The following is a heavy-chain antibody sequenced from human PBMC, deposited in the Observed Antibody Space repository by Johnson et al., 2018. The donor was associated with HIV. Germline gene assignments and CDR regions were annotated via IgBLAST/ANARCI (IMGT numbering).Heavy chain of an antibody. CDR2: IWYDGSNK. D-gene: IGHD3-22*01. Sequence: QVQLVESGGGLVNPGGSLTLSCAASGFTFSNYPMHWVRQAPGKGLEWVAVIWYDGSNKYYADSVKGRFTISRDNSKNSLYLQMNSLKTEDTAVFYCARGDDSSAWGAFDIWGQGTMVTVSS. V-gene: IGHV3-33*08. CDR3: ARGDDSSAWGAFDI. J-gene: IGHJ3*02. CDR1: GFTFSNYP.